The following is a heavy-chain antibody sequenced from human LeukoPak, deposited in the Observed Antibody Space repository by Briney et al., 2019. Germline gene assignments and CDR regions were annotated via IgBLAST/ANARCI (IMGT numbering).Heavy chain of an antibody. CDR2: IYYSGST. CDR1: GGSISSSSNY. CDR3: ARYSGSYRAGWYFDL. J-gene: IGHJ2*01. V-gene: IGHV4-39*01. D-gene: IGHD1-26*01. Sequence: SETLSLTCTVSGGSISSSSNYWGWIRQPPGKGLEWIGSIYYSGSTYYNPSLKSRVTISVDTSKNQFSLKLSSVTAADTAVYYCARYSGSYRAGWYFDLWGRGTLVTVSS.